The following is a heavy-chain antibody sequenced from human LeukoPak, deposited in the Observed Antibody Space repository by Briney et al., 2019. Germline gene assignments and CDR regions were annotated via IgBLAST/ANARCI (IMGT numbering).Heavy chain of an antibody. J-gene: IGHJ4*02. D-gene: IGHD3-22*01. CDR2: MNPNSGNT. CDR3: ARDEAYYYDSSGSLI. Sequence: ASVKVSCKASGYTFTSYDINWVRQATGQGLEWMGWMNPNSGNTGYAQKFQGRVTMTRNTSISTAYMELSSLRSEDTAVYYCARDEAYYYDSSGSLIWGQGTLVTVSS. V-gene: IGHV1-8*01. CDR1: GYTFTSYD.